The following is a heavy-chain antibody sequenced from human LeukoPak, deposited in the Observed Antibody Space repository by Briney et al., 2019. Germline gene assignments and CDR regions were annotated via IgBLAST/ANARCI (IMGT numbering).Heavy chain of an antibody. CDR3: ARGLVWTSSGWFFDY. Sequence: GGSLRLSCAASGFTFSSYAMSWVRQAPGKGLEWVSYISSSSSTTHYADSVKGRFTISRDNAKNSLYLQMNSLRAEDTAVYYCARGLVWTSSGWFFDYWGQGTLITVSS. V-gene: IGHV3-48*04. J-gene: IGHJ4*02. CDR2: ISSSSSTT. CDR1: GFTFSSYA. D-gene: IGHD6-19*01.